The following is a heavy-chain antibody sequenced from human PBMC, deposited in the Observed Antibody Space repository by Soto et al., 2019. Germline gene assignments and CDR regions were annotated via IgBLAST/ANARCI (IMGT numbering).Heavy chain of an antibody. Sequence: ASVKVSCKASGYTFTGYYMHWVRQAPGQGLEWMGWINGYNGDTNYAQKFQGRVTMTIDTSTTTAYMELRRLTYDDTAVYFCAKNGHPPYYYYGMDVWGQGTTVTVSS. CDR3: AKNGHPPYYYYGMDV. J-gene: IGHJ6*02. V-gene: IGHV1-2*02. D-gene: IGHD2-8*01. CDR1: GYTFTGYY. CDR2: INGYNGDT.